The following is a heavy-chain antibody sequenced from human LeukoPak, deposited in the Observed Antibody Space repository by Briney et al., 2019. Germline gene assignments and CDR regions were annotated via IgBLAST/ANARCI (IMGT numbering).Heavy chain of an antibody. J-gene: IGHJ4*02. D-gene: IGHD3-10*01. CDR3: ARVWGSGSYFLGRLDY. V-gene: IGHV3-48*02. Sequence: GGSLRLSCAASGLTLSRYSMNWVRQAPGKGLEWVSYLSSSCNTIYYADSVKGRFTISRDNAKNSLYLQMNSLRDEDTALYYCARVWGSGSYFLGRLDYWGQGTLVTVSS. CDR1: GLTLSRYS. CDR2: LSSSCNTI.